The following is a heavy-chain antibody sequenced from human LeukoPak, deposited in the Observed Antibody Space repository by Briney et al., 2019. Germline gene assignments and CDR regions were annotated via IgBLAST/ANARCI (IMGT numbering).Heavy chain of an antibody. V-gene: IGHV3-48*01. CDR2: ISSSSSTI. J-gene: IGHJ3*02. CDR3: ARDEGADAFDI. Sequence: GGSLRLSCAASGFTFSSYSMNWVRQAPGKGLEWVSYISSSSSTIYYADSVKGRFTISRDNSKNTLYLQMNNLRAEDTAVYYCARDEGADAFDIWGQGTMVTVSS. D-gene: IGHD1-26*01. CDR1: GFTFSSYS.